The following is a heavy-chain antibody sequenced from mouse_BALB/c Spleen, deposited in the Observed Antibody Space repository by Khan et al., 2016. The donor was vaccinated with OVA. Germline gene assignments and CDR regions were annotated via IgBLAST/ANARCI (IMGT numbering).Heavy chain of an antibody. CDR3: ARELRLGGFAY. J-gene: IGHJ3*01. CDR1: GFSLTDYG. V-gene: IGHV2-6-7*01. CDR2: IWGDGST. D-gene: IGHD1-2*01. Sequence: QVQLKQSGPGLVAPSQNLSITCTVSGFSLTDYGVNWVRQPPGKGLEWLGMIWGDGSTDYNSPLKSRLSISKDNSKSQVFLKMNSLQTDDTARYYCARELRLGGFAYWGQGTLVTVSA.